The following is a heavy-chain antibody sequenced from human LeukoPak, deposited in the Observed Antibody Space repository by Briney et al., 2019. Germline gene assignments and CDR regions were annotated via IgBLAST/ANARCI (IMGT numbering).Heavy chain of an antibody. CDR2: VFNTGTT. J-gene: IGHJ6*02. V-gene: IGHV4-4*07. CDR3: AKSGDFYFGMDI. D-gene: IGHD5-12*01. CDR1: GGSISSYY. Sequence: SETLSLTCSVSGGSISSYYWNWIRQRAGKGLEWIGRVFNTGTTNYNPSLKSRVTMSLDTSKSQFSLSLSSVTAADTAIYWCAKSGDFYFGMDIWGQGTTVTVSS.